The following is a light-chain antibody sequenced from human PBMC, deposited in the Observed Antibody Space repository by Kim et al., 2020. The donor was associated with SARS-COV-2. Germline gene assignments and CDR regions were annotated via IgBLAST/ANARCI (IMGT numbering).Light chain of an antibody. J-gene: IGKJ2*01. Sequence: SVSPGEGACRSCKASQRVSNSVAWYRIKPGQAPRVIICGAYMRASGMPARFSGSRSGTDFTLSISSLQSEDSAFYYCQHYNDWPGTFGQGTKQEIK. V-gene: IGKV3-15*01. CDR3: QHYNDWPGT. CDR2: GAY. CDR1: QRVSNS.